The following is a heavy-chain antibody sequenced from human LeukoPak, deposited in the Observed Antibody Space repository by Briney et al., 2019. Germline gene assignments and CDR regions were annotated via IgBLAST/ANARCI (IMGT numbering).Heavy chain of an antibody. CDR3: ATSSDWAFDH. Sequence: GGSLRLSCAASGLTFRNSWMTWVRQAPGKGLEWVANIRPDGGQEQYADSLEGRITISRDNVRNSLFLQLNSLRTEDTAVYFCATSSDWAFDHWGQGTLVTVSS. CDR2: IRPDGGQE. J-gene: IGHJ4*02. V-gene: IGHV3-7*01. CDR1: GLTFRNSW. D-gene: IGHD6-19*01.